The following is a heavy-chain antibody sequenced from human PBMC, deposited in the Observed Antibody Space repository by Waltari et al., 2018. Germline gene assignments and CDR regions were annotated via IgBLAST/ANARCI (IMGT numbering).Heavy chain of an antibody. D-gene: IGHD6-19*01. CDR2: ISSSSSYI. Sequence: EVQLVESGGGLVKPGGSLRTSCAASGFTFSSYSMNWVRQAPGKGLEWVSSISSSSSYIYYADSVKGRFTISRDNAKNSLYLQMNSLRAEDTAVYYCARDPQRRVAVAGFDYWGQGTLVTVSS. V-gene: IGHV3-21*01. J-gene: IGHJ4*02. CDR1: GFTFSSYS. CDR3: ARDPQRRVAVAGFDY.